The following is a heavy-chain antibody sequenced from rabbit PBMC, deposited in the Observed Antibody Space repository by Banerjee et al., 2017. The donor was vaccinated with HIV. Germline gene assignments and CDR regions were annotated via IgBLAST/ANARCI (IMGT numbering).Heavy chain of an antibody. Sequence: QEQLVESGGGLVTLGGSLKLSCKASGIDFSSYSMSWVRQAPGKGLEWIGVITYDGTTYYANWVNGRFSISRENTQNTVSLQMNSLTAADTATYFCVRERARRSSAWGAGNLWGPGTLVTVS. CDR1: GIDFSSYS. D-gene: IGHD4-1*01. V-gene: IGHV1S47*01. J-gene: IGHJ4*01. CDR3: VRERARRSSAWGAGNL. CDR2: ITYDGTT.